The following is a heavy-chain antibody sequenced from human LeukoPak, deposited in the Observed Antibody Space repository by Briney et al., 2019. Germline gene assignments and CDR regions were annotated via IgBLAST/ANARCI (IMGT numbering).Heavy chain of an antibody. CDR2: IYYSGST. CDR1: GFTFSSYS. V-gene: IGHV4-30-4*08. J-gene: IGHJ4*02. D-gene: IGHD4-23*01. CDR3: AREVSRWPYYFDY. Sequence: KPGGSLRLSCAASGFTFSSYSMNWVRQPPGKGLEWIGYIYYSGSTYYNPSLKSRVTISVDTSKNQFSLKLSSVTAADTAVYYCAREVSRWPYYFDYRGQGTLVTVSS.